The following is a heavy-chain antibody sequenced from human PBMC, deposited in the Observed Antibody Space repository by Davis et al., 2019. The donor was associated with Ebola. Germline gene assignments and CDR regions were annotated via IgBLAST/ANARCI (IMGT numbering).Heavy chain of an antibody. V-gene: IGHV4-39*02. CDR1: GGSISSYY. Sequence: GSLRLSCTVSGGSISSYYWGWIRQPPGKGLEWIGSIYYSGSTYYNPSLKSRVTISVDTSKNQFSLKLSSVTAADTAVYYCARDPPDMDVWGQGTTVTVSS. J-gene: IGHJ6*02. CDR2: IYYSGST. CDR3: ARDPPDMDV.